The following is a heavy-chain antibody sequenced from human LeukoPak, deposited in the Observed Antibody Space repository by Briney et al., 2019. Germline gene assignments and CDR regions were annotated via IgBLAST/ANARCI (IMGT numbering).Heavy chain of an antibody. J-gene: IGHJ3*02. CDR2: IYHSGST. Sequence: SETLSLTCAVSGGSISSGGYSWSWIRQPPGKGLEWIGYIYHSGSTYYNPSLKSRVTISVDRSKNQFSLKLSSVTAADTAVYYCAREIYCSGGSCYDTLDAFDIWGQGTMVTVSS. D-gene: IGHD2-15*01. CDR1: GGSISSGGYS. V-gene: IGHV4-30-2*01. CDR3: AREIYCSGGSCYDTLDAFDI.